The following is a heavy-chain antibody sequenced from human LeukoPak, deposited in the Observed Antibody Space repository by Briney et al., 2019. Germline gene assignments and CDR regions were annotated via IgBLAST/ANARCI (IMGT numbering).Heavy chain of an antibody. CDR2: IYTGGST. CDR3: ARDGVRGSYFDY. V-gene: IGHV4-4*07. CDR1: DGSISTYY. Sequence: SETLSLTCTVSDGSISTYYWSWIRQPAGKGLEWIGRIYTGGSTNYNPSLESRVIMSVDTSKNQSSLKLSSVTAADTAVYYCARDGVRGSYFDYWGQGTLVTVSS. J-gene: IGHJ4*02. D-gene: IGHD3-10*01.